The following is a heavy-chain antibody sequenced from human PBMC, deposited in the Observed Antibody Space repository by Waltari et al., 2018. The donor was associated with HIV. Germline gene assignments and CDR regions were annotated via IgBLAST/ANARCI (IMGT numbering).Heavy chain of an antibody. Sequence: QVQVVQSGAEVKKPGASVKISCKASGYTFSRYGMDWVRQAPGQRLEWMGRNNAGNGDTKYSQKFQGRVTISRDTSASTAYMELSSLKSEDTAVYFCAGGSDWQVNVLEIWGQGTLVTVS. J-gene: IGHJ4*02. D-gene: IGHD1-1*01. CDR3: AGGSDWQVNVLEI. V-gene: IGHV1-3*01. CDR1: GYTFSRYG. CDR2: NNAGNGDT.